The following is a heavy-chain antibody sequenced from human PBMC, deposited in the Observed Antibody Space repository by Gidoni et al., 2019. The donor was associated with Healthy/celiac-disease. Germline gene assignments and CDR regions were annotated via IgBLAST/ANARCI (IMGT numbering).Heavy chain of an antibody. V-gene: IGHV3-30-3*01. CDR3: ARDLYDFWSGPPNWGLVSYYYGMDV. J-gene: IGHJ6*02. CDR2: IANEGSNK. Sequence: QVQLVGSGGGVVQPGRSLGLPCAASGFTCSSYALHWVSQSPGKGMVWVAGIANEGSNKYYADSLKGRFTISRDNSKNTLYLQMNSLRAEDTAVYYCARDLYDFWSGPPNWGLVSYYYGMDVWGQGTTVTVSS. CDR1: GFTCSSYA. D-gene: IGHD3-3*01.